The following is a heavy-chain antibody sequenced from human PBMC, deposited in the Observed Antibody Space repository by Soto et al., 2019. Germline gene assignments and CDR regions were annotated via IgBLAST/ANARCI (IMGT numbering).Heavy chain of an antibody. V-gene: IGHV3-7*05. CDR2: IDQGGGEK. CDR1: GFSFSTYW. Sequence: EVQLVESGGGLVQPGGSLRLSCAASGFSFSTYWMAWVRQAPGKGLEWVANIDQGGGEKDYVDSVRGRFTISRDNAKNSLYLQMNSLRAEDTAIYYCARGGNCFDPWGQGTLVSVSS. J-gene: IGHJ5*02. D-gene: IGHD2-15*01. CDR3: ARGGNCFDP.